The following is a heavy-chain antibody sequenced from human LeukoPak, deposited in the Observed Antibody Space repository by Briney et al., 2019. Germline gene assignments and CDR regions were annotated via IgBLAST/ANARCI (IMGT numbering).Heavy chain of an antibody. D-gene: IGHD4-17*01. J-gene: IGHJ6*03. Sequence: PSETLSLTCTVSGGYICSYYWSWIRQPAGKGLEWIGRIHTTENTDYNPSLKSRVTMSVDMPTSQVSLTLTSVTAADTAVYYCAREGDYGDYSKSFYYMDVWGKGTTVTVSS. CDR2: IHTTENT. CDR3: AREGDYGDYSKSFYYMDV. V-gene: IGHV4-4*07. CDR1: GGYICSYY.